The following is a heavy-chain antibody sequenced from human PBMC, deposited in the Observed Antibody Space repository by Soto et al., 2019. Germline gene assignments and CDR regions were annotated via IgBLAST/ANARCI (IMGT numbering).Heavy chain of an antibody. V-gene: IGHV3-21*01. CDR2: ISSSSSYI. CDR1: GFTFSSYS. D-gene: IGHD1-1*01. J-gene: IGHJ3*02. CDR3: ARDLSPQDNNIFYDAFDI. Sequence: PGGSLRLSCAASGFTFSSYSMNWVRQAPGKGLEWVSSISSSSSYIYYADSVKGRFTISRDNAKNSLYLQMNSLRAEDTAVYYWARDLSPQDNNIFYDAFDIWGQGTMVTVSS.